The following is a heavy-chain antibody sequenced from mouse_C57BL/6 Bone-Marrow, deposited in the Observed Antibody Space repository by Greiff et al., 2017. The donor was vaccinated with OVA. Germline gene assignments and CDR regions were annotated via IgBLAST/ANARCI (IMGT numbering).Heavy chain of an antibody. CDR1: GYTFTSYW. D-gene: IGHD1-1*02. Sequence: QVQLQQPGAELVKPGASVKLSCKASGYTFTSYWMQWVKQRPGQGLEWIGEIDPSDSYTNYNQKFKGKATLTVDTSSSTAYMQLSSLTSEDSAVYYCASGGFRRRYFDYWGQGTTLTVSS. J-gene: IGHJ2*01. CDR3: ASGGFRRRYFDY. CDR2: IDPSDSYT. V-gene: IGHV1-50*01.